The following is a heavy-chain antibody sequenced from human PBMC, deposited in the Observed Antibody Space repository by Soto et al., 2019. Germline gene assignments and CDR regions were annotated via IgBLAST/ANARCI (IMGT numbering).Heavy chain of an antibody. J-gene: IGHJ5*02. CDR2: INHSRST. Sequence: SETLSLTCAVYGGSFRGYYWSWIRRPPGKGLEWIGEINHSRSTNYNSSLKSRVTISADTSKDQFSLKLSSVTAADTAVYYCARGPNSSWLGFSPFDPWGQGTLVTVSS. CDR1: GGSFRGYY. V-gene: IGHV4-34*01. CDR3: ARGPNSSWLGFSPFDP. D-gene: IGHD3-16*01.